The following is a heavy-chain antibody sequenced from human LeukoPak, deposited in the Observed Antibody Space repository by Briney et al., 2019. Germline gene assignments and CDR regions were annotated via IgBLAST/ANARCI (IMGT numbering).Heavy chain of an antibody. CDR1: GFTFDDYA. D-gene: IGHD6-19*01. Sequence: PGRSLRLSCAASGFTFDDYAIHWVRQAPGKGLEWVSGISWNSGSIGYADSVKGRFTISRDNAKNSLYLQMNSLRAEDMALYYCARSSGWARDAFDIWGQGTMVTVSS. CDR2: ISWNSGSI. CDR3: ARSSGWARDAFDI. J-gene: IGHJ3*02. V-gene: IGHV3-9*03.